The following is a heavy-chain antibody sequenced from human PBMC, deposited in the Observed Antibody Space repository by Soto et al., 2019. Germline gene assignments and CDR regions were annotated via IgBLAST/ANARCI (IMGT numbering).Heavy chain of an antibody. CDR2: INAGNGNT. V-gene: IGHV1-3*01. D-gene: IGHD5-12*01. Sequence: GASVKVSCKASGYTFTGYAMHWVRQAPGQRLEWMGWINAGNGNTKYSQKFQGRVTITRDTSASTAYMELSSLRSDDTAVYYCARAVAVPADFAYRGQGTLVTVSS. CDR1: GYTFTGYA. CDR3: ARAVAVPADFAY. J-gene: IGHJ4*02.